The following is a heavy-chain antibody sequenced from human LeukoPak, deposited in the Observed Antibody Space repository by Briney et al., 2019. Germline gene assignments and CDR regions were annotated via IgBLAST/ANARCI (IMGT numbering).Heavy chain of an antibody. CDR2: IYYSGST. V-gene: IGHV4-39*01. CDR3: ARQDVLLGFLEWLQNWFDP. J-gene: IGHJ5*02. Sequence: SETLSLTCSVSGGSISTSNYYWGWIRQPPGKGLEWIGSIYYSGSTYYNPSLKSRVTKSVDTSKNQFSLKLSSVTAADTAVYYCARQDVLLGFLEWLQNWFDPWGQGTLVTVSS. D-gene: IGHD3-3*02. CDR1: GGSISTSNYY.